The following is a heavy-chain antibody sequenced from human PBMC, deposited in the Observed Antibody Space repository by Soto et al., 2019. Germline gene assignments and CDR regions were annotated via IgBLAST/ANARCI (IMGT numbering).Heavy chain of an antibody. D-gene: IGHD1-1*01. CDR1: GFMFSNHG. CDR2: IWSDGNNR. CDR3: VSGDHWNDEVSAY. V-gene: IGHV3-33*01. Sequence: QVQLVESGGGVVQPGRSLRLSCAASGFMFSNHGMHWVRQAPGKGLEWVAVIWSDGNNRYYADSVNGRFTISRDNSNTTVYPQMNSLRAEDTAVYSCVSGDHWNDEVSAYWGQGTLVTVSS. J-gene: IGHJ4*02.